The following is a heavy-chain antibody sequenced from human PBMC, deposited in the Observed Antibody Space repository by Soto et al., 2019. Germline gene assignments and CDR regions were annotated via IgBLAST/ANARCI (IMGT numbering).Heavy chain of an antibody. CDR1: GFTFSNAW. CDR2: IKSKTDGGTT. Sequence: EVQLVESGGGLVKPGGSLRLSCAASGFTFSNAWISWVRQAPGKGLEWVGRIKSKTDGGTTDYAAPVKGRFTISRDDSKNTLYLQMTSLKTEDTAVYYCTPTYRGSWHFDYWGQGTLVTVS. D-gene: IGHD6-13*01. J-gene: IGHJ4*02. CDR3: TPTYRGSWHFDY. V-gene: IGHV3-15*01.